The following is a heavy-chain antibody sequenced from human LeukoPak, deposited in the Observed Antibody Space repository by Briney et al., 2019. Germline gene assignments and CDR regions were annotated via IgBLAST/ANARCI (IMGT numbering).Heavy chain of an antibody. Sequence: GGSLRLSCAASGFTFSSYGMHWVRQAPGKGLEWVAVISYDGSNKYYADSVKGRFTISRDNSKNTLYLQMNSLRAEDTAVYYCAKEQDTAMVGYFGYWGKGTLVTV. J-gene: IGHJ4*02. V-gene: IGHV3-30*18. CDR2: ISYDGSNK. CDR3: AKEQDTAMVGYFGY. CDR1: GFTFSSYG. D-gene: IGHD5-18*01.